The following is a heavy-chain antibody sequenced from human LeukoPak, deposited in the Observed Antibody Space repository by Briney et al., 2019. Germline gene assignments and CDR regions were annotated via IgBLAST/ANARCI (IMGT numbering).Heavy chain of an antibody. J-gene: IGHJ5*02. V-gene: IGHV6-1*01. CDR3: ARHRYSSGYYGFGP. D-gene: IGHD6-19*01. Sequence: SQTLSLTCAISGDSVSSNSVAWNWIRQSPSRGLEWLGRTYYRSKWYNDYAVSVKSRITINPDTSKNQFSLQLNSVTPEDTAVYYCARHRYSSGYYGFGPWGQGTLVTVSS. CDR2: TYYRSKWYN. CDR1: GDSVSSNSVA.